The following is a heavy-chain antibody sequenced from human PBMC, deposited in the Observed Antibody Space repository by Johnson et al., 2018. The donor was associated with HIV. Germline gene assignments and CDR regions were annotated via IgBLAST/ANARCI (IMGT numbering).Heavy chain of an antibody. CDR1: GFTVSGKY. J-gene: IGHJ3*02. V-gene: IGHV3-30*18. Sequence: QVQLVESGGGLIQPGGSLRLSCAASGFTVSGKYMTWVRQAPGKGLEWVAVISYDGSNKYYADSVKGRFTISRDNSKNTLYLQMNSLRAEDTAVYYCAKGGSSSTAFDIWGQGTMVTVSS. D-gene: IGHD6-6*01. CDR3: AKGGSSSTAFDI. CDR2: ISYDGSNK.